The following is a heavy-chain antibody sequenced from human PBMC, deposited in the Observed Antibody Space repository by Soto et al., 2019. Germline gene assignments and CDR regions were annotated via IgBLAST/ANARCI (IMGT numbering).Heavy chain of an antibody. CDR3: ARDSTPDHYMDV. V-gene: IGHV3-66*01. CDR1: GFTVSSNY. J-gene: IGHJ6*03. D-gene: IGHD4-4*01. CDR2: IYSGGST. Sequence: VQLVESGGGLVQPGGSLRLSCAASGFTVSSNYMSWVRQAPGKGLEWVSVIYSGGSTYYADSVKGRFTISRDNSKNTLYLQMNSLRAEDTAVYYCARDSTPDHYMDVWGKGTTVTVSS.